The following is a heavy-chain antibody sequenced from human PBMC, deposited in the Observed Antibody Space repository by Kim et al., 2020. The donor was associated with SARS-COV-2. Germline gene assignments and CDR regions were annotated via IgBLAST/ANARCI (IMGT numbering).Heavy chain of an antibody. J-gene: IGHJ4*02. D-gene: IGHD1-1*01. CDR2: VYWDDDK. Sequence: SGPTLVKPSQPLTLTCTFSGFSLSTSGVGVGWIRQPPGRALEWLSFVYWDDDKRYSPSLRSRLTISKDTSRNQVVLTMTNMDPVDTATYYCAHRRIKDNNDWNAGIFDYWGEGTLVTVSS. CDR1: GFSLSTSGVG. V-gene: IGHV2-5*02. CDR3: AHRRIKDNNDWNAGIFDY.